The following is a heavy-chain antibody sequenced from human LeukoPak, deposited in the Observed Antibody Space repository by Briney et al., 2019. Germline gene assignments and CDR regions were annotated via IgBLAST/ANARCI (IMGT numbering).Heavy chain of an antibody. CDR3: ARHYQKYGYGDYLIP. CDR2: IYPGDSDT. Sequence: GESLKISCKGSGYSFTSYWIGWVRQMPGKGLEWMGIIYPGDSDTRYSPSFQGQVTISADKSISTAYLQWSSLKASDTAMYYCARHYQKYGYGDYLIPWGQGTLVTVSS. V-gene: IGHV5-51*01. J-gene: IGHJ5*02. CDR1: GYSFTSYW. D-gene: IGHD4-17*01.